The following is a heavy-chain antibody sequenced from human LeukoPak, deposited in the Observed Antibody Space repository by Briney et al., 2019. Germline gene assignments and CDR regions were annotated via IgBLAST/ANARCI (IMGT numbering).Heavy chain of an antibody. V-gene: IGHV3-21*01. CDR3: ARAAIAAAGPFDY. D-gene: IGHD6-13*01. J-gene: IGHJ4*02. CDR2: ISSSSSYI. Sequence: GGSLRLSCAASGFTFSSYSMNWVRQAPGKRLEWVSSISSSSSYIYYADSVKGRFTISRDNAKNSLYLQMNSLRAEDTAVYYCARAAIAAAGPFDYWGQGTLVTVSS. CDR1: GFTFSSYS.